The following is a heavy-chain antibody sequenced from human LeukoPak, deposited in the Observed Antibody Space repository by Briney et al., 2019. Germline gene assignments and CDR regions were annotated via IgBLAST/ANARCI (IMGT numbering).Heavy chain of an antibody. CDR1: GFTFSSYA. Sequence: GGSLRLSCAASGFTFSSYAMHWVRQAPGKGLEWVAVISHDGRNEYYADSVKGRFTISRDNSKNTLYLQMNSLRAEDTAVFYCARDSEPNYYDSSSYPNWFDPWGQGTLVTVSS. V-gene: IGHV3-30*04. CDR3: ARDSEPNYYDSSSYPNWFDP. J-gene: IGHJ5*02. D-gene: IGHD3-22*01. CDR2: ISHDGRNE.